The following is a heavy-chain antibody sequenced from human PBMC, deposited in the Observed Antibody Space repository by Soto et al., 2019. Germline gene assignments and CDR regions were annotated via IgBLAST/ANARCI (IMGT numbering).Heavy chain of an antibody. J-gene: IGHJ1*01. CDR2: INTSGGTT. V-gene: IGHV1-46*01. CDR1: GYTFTTYY. D-gene: IGHD4-17*01. Sequence: ASVKVSCKASGYTFTTYYIHWVRQAPGQGLEWMGMINTSGGTTTYAQKFQGRVTMTRDTSTSTVYMELSSLRSEDTAVYFCAREDDYGDFGSKHFQHWGQRKLVTVSS. CDR3: AREDDYGDFGSKHFQH.